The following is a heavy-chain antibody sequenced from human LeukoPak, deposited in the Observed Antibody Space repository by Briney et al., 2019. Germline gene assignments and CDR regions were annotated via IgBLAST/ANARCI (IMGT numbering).Heavy chain of an antibody. Sequence: ASVKVSCKTSGYAFTGYYIHWVRQAPGQGLEWMGWINPDGGGTKYAQNFQGRVTMTRDTSISTAYMELSRLRSDDTAVYYCAREVGTSFDDYWGQGTLVTVSS. V-gene: IGHV1-2*02. CDR1: GYAFTGYY. CDR3: AREVGTSFDDY. J-gene: IGHJ4*02. D-gene: IGHD2-2*01. CDR2: INPDGGGT.